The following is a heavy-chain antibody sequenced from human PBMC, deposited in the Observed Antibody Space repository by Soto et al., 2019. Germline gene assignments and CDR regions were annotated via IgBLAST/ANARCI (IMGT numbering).Heavy chain of an antibody. V-gene: IGHV3-23*03. CDR3: ARTIIHYYFDP. J-gene: IGHJ4*02. Sequence: EVQLLESGGGLVQPGGSLRLSCVGSGFNMVNYAMTWVRQAPGKGLEWVSLLYSGGGTTHSADSVEGRVTVSRDNSKNTMYLQISSLRDEDTAVYYCARTIIHYYFDPWGQGALVTVSS. CDR2: LYSGGGTT. CDR1: GFNMVNYA.